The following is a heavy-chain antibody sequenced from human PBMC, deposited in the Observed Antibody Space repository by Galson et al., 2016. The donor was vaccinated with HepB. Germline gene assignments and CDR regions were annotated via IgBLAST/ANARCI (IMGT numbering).Heavy chain of an antibody. J-gene: IGHJ5*02. Sequence: ETLSLTCGVYNRSFNDHYWSWIRQTPGKGLEWIGEINHSGFTKNNPSLKSRVTISVDTSKNQFSLRLNSMTAADTGVYYCARAVVAATNWFDAWGQGTLVTVSS. CDR1: NRSFNDHY. V-gene: IGHV4-34*01. CDR2: INHSGFT. D-gene: IGHD2-15*01. CDR3: ARAVVAATNWFDA.